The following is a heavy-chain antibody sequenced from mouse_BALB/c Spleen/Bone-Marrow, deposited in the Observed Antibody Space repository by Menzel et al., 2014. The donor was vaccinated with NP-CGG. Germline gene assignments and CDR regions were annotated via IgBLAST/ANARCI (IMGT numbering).Heavy chain of an antibody. CDR1: GYTFTDYE. CDR3: TRNWDDYFDY. V-gene: IGHV1-15*01. Sequence: QVQLKQSGAELVRPGASVTLSCKASGYTFTDYEIHWVKQTPVRGLEWIGAIDPETGGNAYNQKFKGKATLTADKSSSTAYMELRSLTSEDSAVYYCTRNWDDYFDYWGQGTTLTVSS. J-gene: IGHJ2*01. D-gene: IGHD4-1*01. CDR2: IDPETGGN.